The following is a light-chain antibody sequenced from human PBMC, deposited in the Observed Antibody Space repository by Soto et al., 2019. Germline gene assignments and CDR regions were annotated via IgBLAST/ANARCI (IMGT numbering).Light chain of an antibody. CDR3: QQRSNWPPKIT. V-gene: IGKV3-11*01. CDR2: DAS. Sequence: EIVLTQSPATLSLSPGERATLSCRASQSINRHLAWYRQKPGQAPRLLIYDASNRATGIPARFSGSGSGTDFTLTISSLEPEDFAVYYCQQRSNWPPKITFGQGTRLEI. CDR1: QSINRH. J-gene: IGKJ5*01.